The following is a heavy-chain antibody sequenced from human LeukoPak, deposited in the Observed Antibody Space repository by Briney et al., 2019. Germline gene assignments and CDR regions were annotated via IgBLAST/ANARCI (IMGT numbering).Heavy chain of an antibody. Sequence: SVKVSCKASGGTFSRYTISWVRQAPGQGLEWMGRIIPILGIANYAQKFQGRVTITADKSTSTAYMELSSLRSEDTAVYYCARDRRDSSAYPFDYWGQGTLVTVSS. J-gene: IGHJ4*02. CDR1: GGTFSRYT. CDR3: ARDRRDSSAYPFDY. V-gene: IGHV1-69*04. D-gene: IGHD3-22*01. CDR2: IIPILGIA.